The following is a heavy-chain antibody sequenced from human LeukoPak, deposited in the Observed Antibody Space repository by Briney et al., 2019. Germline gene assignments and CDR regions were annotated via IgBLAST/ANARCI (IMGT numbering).Heavy chain of an antibody. CDR1: GYNFANSR. J-gene: IGHJ4*02. CDR3: TRHGDGFRY. Sequence: HGESLKISCKGSGYNFANSRIVWVRQMPGKGLEWMGTINPGDSETTYSPSFKGQVTTSVDKSTTTAYLQWSSLEVSDTAIYYCTRHGDGFRYWGQGTLVTISS. D-gene: IGHD2-21*02. CDR2: INPGDSET. V-gene: IGHV5-51*01.